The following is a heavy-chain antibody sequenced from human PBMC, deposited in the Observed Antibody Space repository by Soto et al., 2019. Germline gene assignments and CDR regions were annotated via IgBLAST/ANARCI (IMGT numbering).Heavy chain of an antibody. D-gene: IGHD1-26*01. CDR1: GGSFSSGSYY. Sequence: SETLSLTCTVSGGSFSSGSYYWSWIRQPPGKGLEWIGYIYDSGSTYYNPSLKSRVTISVDTSKNQFSLKLSSVTAADTAVYYCARAVGATYPEYFQHWGQGTLVTVSS. J-gene: IGHJ1*01. CDR2: IYDSGST. CDR3: ARAVGATYPEYFQH. V-gene: IGHV4-61*01.